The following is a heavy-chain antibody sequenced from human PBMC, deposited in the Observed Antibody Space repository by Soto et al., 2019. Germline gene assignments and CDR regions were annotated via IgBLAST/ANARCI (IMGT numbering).Heavy chain of an antibody. V-gene: IGHV1-18*01. Sequence: QVHLVQSGAEVKKPGASVKVSCKASGYTFTSYGIPWVQQAPGQGLGWMGWISAHNGNTDYAQKLQGRVSVTRDTSTSTAYMELRSLISDDAAVYYCARGRYGDYWGQGALVTVSS. D-gene: IGHD1-1*01. CDR3: ARGRYGDY. J-gene: IGHJ4*02. CDR2: ISAHNGNT. CDR1: GYTFTSYG.